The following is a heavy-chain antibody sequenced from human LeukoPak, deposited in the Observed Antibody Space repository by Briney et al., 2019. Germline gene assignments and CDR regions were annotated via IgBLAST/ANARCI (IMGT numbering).Heavy chain of an antibody. V-gene: IGHV3-7*04. Sequence: GGSLRLSCAASGFTFSNHWMSWVRQAPGKGLEWLANVKQDGSEKYYVDSVKGRFTISRDNAKNSLYLQMNSLSAEDTALYYCARGGLRYFPRWGQGTLVTVSS. CDR2: VKQDGSEK. CDR3: ARGGLRYFPR. D-gene: IGHD3-9*01. CDR1: GFTFSNHW. J-gene: IGHJ4*02.